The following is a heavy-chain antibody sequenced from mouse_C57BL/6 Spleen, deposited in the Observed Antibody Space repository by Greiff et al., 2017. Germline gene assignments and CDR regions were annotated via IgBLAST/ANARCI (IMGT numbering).Heavy chain of an antibody. D-gene: IGHD2-4*01. J-gene: IGHJ3*01. Sequence: EVQVVESGEGLVKPGGSLKLSCAASGFNFSSYAMSWVRQTPEKRLEWVAYISSGGDYIYYADTVKGRFTISRDNARNTLYLQMSSLKSEDTAMYYCTRDSIYYDFSWFAYWGQGTLVTVSA. V-gene: IGHV5-9-1*02. CDR1: GFNFSSYA. CDR3: TRDSIYYDFSWFAY. CDR2: ISSGGDYI.